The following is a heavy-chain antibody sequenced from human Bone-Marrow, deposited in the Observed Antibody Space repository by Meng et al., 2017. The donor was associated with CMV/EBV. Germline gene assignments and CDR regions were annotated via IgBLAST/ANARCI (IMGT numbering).Heavy chain of an antibody. D-gene: IGHD6-13*01. CDR3: ARGVAAGRDY. V-gene: IGHV3-74*01. CDR1: GFTFSSYW. CDR2: INGDGTST. J-gene: IGHJ4*02. Sequence: GGSLRLSCTASGFTFSSYWMHWVRQAPGKGLVWVSRINGDGTSTSYADSVKGRFTISRDNAKNTLYLQMNSLRAEDTAVYYCARGVAAGRDYWGQGTLVTVSS.